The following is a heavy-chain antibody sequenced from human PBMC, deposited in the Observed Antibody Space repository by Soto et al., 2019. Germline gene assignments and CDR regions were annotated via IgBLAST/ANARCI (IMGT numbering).Heavy chain of an antibody. D-gene: IGHD6-19*01. V-gene: IGHV3-7*05. CDR2: IKQDGSEK. J-gene: IGHJ4*02. CDR1: GFTFSRYW. CDR3: ARDATGVSGPDY. Sequence: EVQLVESGGGLVQPGGSLRLSCAASGFTFSRYWMSWVRQAPGKGLEWVANIKQDGSEKYYVDSVKGRFTLSRDNAKNSVYLQMDSLRAEDTAAYYCARDATGVSGPDYWGQGTLVTVSS.